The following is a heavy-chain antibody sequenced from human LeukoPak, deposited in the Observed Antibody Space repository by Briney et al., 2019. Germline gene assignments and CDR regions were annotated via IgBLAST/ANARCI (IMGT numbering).Heavy chain of an antibody. Sequence: SETLSLTCAVYGGSFSGYYWSWIRQPPGKGLEWIGEINHSGSTNYNPSLKSRVTISVDTSKNQFSLKLSSVTAADTAVYYCARGKIAARQKRKNNWFDPWGQGTLVTVSS. CDR1: GGSFSGYY. D-gene: IGHD6-6*01. V-gene: IGHV4-34*01. J-gene: IGHJ5*02. CDR2: INHSGST. CDR3: ARGKIAARQKRKNNWFDP.